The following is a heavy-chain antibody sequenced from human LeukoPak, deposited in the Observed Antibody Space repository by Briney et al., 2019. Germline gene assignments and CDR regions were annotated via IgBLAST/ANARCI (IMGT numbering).Heavy chain of an antibody. V-gene: IGHV3-23*01. CDR1: GFTFSSYA. Sequence: GGSLRLSCAASGFTFSSYAMSWVRQAPGKGLEWVSVISNSGGSTFYADSVKGRFTISRDNSKNTLYLQMNSLRAEDTAVYYCARDSSGYYYPDAFDIWGQGTMVTVSS. CDR2: ISNSGGST. D-gene: IGHD3-22*01. J-gene: IGHJ3*02. CDR3: ARDSSGYYYPDAFDI.